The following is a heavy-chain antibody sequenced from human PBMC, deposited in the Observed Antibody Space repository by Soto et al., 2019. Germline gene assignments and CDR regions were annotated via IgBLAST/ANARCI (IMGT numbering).Heavy chain of an antibody. CDR3: AKDPNTDYVGAVEF. CDR1: GFTFNNYA. D-gene: IGHD4-17*01. Sequence: PGGSLRLSCAASGFTFNNYAMSWVRQAPGKGLEWVSGITGSGTYYADSVKGRFTVSRDSSKNTLSLQMNSLRAEDTAAYYCAKDPNTDYVGAVEFWGHGTMVTVSS. J-gene: IGHJ3*01. V-gene: IGHV3-23*01. CDR2: ITGSGT.